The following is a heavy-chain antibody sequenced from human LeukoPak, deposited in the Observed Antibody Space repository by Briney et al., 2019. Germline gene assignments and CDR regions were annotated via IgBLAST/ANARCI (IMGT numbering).Heavy chain of an antibody. V-gene: IGHV3-48*01. Sequence: PGGSLRLSCAASRFTFSSYSMNWVRQAPGKGLEWVSYISSSSSTIYFADSVKGRFTISRDNAKNSLYLQMNSLRAEDTAVYYCARGTGRGYSYGYYGAFDTWGQGTMVTVSS. D-gene: IGHD5-18*01. CDR2: ISSSSSTI. CDR1: RFTFSSYS. CDR3: ARGTGRGYSYGYYGAFDT. J-gene: IGHJ3*02.